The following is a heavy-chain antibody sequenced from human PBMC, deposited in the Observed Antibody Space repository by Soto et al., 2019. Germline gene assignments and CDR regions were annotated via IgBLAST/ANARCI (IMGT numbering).Heavy chain of an antibody. CDR2: MYWHDDK. J-gene: IGHJ5*01. CDR1: GFSLTNTGVT. D-gene: IGHD3-9*01. CDR3: AHSHFEILTGPFDS. V-gene: IGHV2-5*01. Sequence: LPLVNPTQTLTLTCTFSGFSLTNTGVTVGWIRQPPGKALEWLALMYWHDDKRYNPSLRNRLTIAKDTSKNRVVLTLANVGPVDTATYFCAHSHFEILTGPFDSWGRGXLVTVHS.